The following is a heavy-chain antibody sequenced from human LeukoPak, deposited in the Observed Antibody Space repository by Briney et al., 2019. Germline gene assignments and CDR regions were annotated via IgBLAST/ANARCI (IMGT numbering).Heavy chain of an antibody. D-gene: IGHD5-24*01. CDR2: ISYDGSNK. J-gene: IGHJ4*02. CDR3: AKDRGRDGYNCFDY. V-gene: IGHV3-30*18. Sequence: PGRYLRLSCAASGFTFSSYGMHWVRQAPGKGLEWVAVISYDGSNKYYADSVKGRFTISRDNSKNTLYLQMNSLRAEDTAVYYCAKDRGRDGYNCFDYWGQGTLVTVSS. CDR1: GFTFSSYG.